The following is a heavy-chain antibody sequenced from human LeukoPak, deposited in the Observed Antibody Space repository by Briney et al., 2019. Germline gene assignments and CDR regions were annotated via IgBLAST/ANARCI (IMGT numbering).Heavy chain of an antibody. V-gene: IGHV1-46*01. D-gene: IGHD6-19*01. CDR3: ARDSDAVDDAFDI. Sequence: ASVKVSCEASGYTFTDYYMHWVRQAPGQGLEWMGIINPSGGSTIYAQKFQGRVTMTRDTSTTTVNMELSSLRSEDTAVYYCARDSDAVDDAFDIWGQGTVVTVSS. CDR1: GYTFTDYY. J-gene: IGHJ3*02. CDR2: INPSGGST.